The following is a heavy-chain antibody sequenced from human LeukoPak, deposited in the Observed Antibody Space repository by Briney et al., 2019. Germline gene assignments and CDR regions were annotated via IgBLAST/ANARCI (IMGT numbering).Heavy chain of an antibody. D-gene: IGHD5-12*01. CDR3: ARDVDIVATWDYYYGMDV. CDR1: GYTFTSYG. V-gene: IGHV1-18*01. CDR2: ISAYNGNT. J-gene: IGHJ6*02. Sequence: ASVKVSFKASGYTFTSYGISWVRPAPGQGLEWTGWISAYNGNTNYAQKLQGRVTMTTDTSTSTAYMELRSLRSDDTAVYYCARDVDIVATWDYYYGMDVWGQGTTVTVSS.